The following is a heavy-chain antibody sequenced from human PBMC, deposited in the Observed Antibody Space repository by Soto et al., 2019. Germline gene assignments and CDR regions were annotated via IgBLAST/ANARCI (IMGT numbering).Heavy chain of an antibody. V-gene: IGHV3-7*01. J-gene: IGHJ4*02. CDR2: IKQDGSEK. Sequence: GGSLRLSCAASGFTFSSYWMSWVRQAPGKGLEWVANIKQDGSEKYYVDSVKGRFTISRDNAKSTVYLQMNSLRAEDTGVYYCVRDRPGSQEYFDYWGQGNMVTVSS. CDR3: VRDRPGSQEYFDY. D-gene: IGHD3-10*01. CDR1: GFTFSSYW.